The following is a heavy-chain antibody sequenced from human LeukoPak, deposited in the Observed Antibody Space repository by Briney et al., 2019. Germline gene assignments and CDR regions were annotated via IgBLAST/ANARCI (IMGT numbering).Heavy chain of an antibody. D-gene: IGHD1-14*01. Sequence: GGSLRLSCAASGFTFGNSWVHWVRQAPGKGLVWVSLINADGSTATYADSVKGRFTISRDNARNTLSLQMNSLTIEDTAVYFCVVVVEPPDSDGFDVWGQGTMITVSS. CDR2: INADGSTA. V-gene: IGHV3-74*01. CDR1: GFTFGNSW. CDR3: VVVVEPPDSDGFDV. J-gene: IGHJ3*01.